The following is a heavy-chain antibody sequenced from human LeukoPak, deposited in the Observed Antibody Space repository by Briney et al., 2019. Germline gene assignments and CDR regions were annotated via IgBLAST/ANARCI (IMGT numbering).Heavy chain of an antibody. CDR3: ASIYVSGSYWDY. CDR2: ITGSGALT. D-gene: IGHD3-10*01. V-gene: IGHV3-21*01. Sequence: GGSLRLSCAASGFTLSNYAMTWVRQAPGKGLEWVSSITGSGALTYYADSVKGRFTISRDNAKNSLYLQMNSLRGKDTAVYYCASIYVSGSYWDYWGQGTLVTVSS. CDR1: GFTLSNYA. J-gene: IGHJ4*02.